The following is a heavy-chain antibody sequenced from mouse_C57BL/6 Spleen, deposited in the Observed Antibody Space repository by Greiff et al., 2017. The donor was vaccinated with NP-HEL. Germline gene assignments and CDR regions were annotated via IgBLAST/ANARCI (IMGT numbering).Heavy chain of an antibody. Sequence: QVQLQQSGAELVRPGSSVKLSCKASGYTFTSYWMDWVKQRPGQGLEWIGNIYPSDSETHYNQKFKDKATLTVDKSSSTAYMQLSSLTSEDSAVYYCASQLRGAMDYWGQGTSVTVSS. V-gene: IGHV1-61*01. CDR3: ASQLRGAMDY. CDR1: GYTFTSYW. D-gene: IGHD1-1*01. CDR2: IYPSDSET. J-gene: IGHJ4*01.